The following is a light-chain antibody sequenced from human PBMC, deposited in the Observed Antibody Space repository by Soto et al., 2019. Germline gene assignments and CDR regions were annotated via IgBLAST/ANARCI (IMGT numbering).Light chain of an antibody. J-gene: IGKJ1*01. Sequence: EIVMTQSPATLSVSPGERATLSCWASQSISTRLGWYQQKPGQAPRLLIYGAATRATGIPERFRGSGFGTEFTLTITSVQSDDLAVYYCQQYSDWPPWTFGQGTKVDIK. CDR1: QSISTR. V-gene: IGKV3-15*01. CDR2: GAA. CDR3: QQYSDWPPWT.